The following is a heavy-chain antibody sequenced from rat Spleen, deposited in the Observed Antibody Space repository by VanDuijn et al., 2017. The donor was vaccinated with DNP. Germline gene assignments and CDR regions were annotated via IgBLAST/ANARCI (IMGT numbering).Heavy chain of an antibody. CDR1: GFTFSNYD. Sequence: EVQLVESGGGLVQPGRSMKLSCAASGFTFSNYDMAWVRQAPKKGLEWVATISYDGSSTYYRDSVKGRFTISRDNAKSTLYLQRDSLRSEDTATYYCARGNRYNYNFDYWGQGVMVTVSS. J-gene: IGHJ2*01. D-gene: IGHD1-5*01. CDR3: ARGNRYNYNFDY. CDR2: ISYDGSST. V-gene: IGHV5-7*01.